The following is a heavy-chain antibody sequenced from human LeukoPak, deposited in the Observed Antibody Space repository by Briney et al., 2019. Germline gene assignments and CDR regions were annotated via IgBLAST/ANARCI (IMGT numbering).Heavy chain of an antibody. Sequence: PSETLSLTCAVSGGSISSSNWWSWVRQPPGRGLEWIGEIYHSGSTNYNPSLKSRVTISVDKSKNQFSLKLSSVTAADTAVYYCGGAGDGYNTDWFDPWGQGTLVTVSS. V-gene: IGHV4-4*02. J-gene: IGHJ5*02. CDR2: IYHSGST. D-gene: IGHD5-24*01. CDR1: GGSISSSNW. CDR3: GGAGDGYNTDWFDP.